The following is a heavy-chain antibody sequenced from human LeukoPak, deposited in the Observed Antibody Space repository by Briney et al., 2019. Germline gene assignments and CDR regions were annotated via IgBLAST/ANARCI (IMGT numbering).Heavy chain of an antibody. CDR1: GSNSTDHY. CDR3: ARALYCSSGYYDY. Sequence: SMRPSRAASGSNSTDHYIGWDRQTPGGPLEWVSCLSGSGVTLHHADSVNGRFTIPRDNAKNSLSLQMNSLRAEDTAMYYCARALYCSSGYYDYWGQGILVTVSS. CDR2: LSGSGVTL. D-gene: IGHD3-22*01. V-gene: IGHV3-11*01. J-gene: IGHJ4*02.